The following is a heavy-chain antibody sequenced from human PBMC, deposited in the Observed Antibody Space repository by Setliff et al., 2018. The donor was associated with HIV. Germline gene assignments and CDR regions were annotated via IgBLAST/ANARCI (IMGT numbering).Heavy chain of an antibody. D-gene: IGHD2-15*01. V-gene: IGHV3-21*01. CDR3: AIGGFDY. J-gene: IGHJ4*02. CDR2: ITTGSSFK. CDR1: GFSFASHS. Sequence: GGSLRLSCAASGFSFASHSMNWVRQAPGKGPEWVSSITTGSSFKYHADSLKGRFTISRDDAENALYLQMNRLGPEDTAVYYCAIGGFDYWGQGTLVTVSS.